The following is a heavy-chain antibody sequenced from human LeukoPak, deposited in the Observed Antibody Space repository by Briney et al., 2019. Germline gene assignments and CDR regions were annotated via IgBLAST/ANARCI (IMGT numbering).Heavy chain of an antibody. V-gene: IGHV4-59*12. J-gene: IGHJ3*02. CDR1: GGSISSGY. Sequence: PSETLSLTCTVSGGSISSGYWSWIRQPPGKGLEWIGYIYYSGSTNYNPSLKSRVTISVDTSKKQFSLKLSTVTAADTAVYYCARDLSIAAAADAFDIWGQGTMVTVSS. CDR3: ARDLSIAAAADAFDI. D-gene: IGHD6-6*01. CDR2: IYYSGST.